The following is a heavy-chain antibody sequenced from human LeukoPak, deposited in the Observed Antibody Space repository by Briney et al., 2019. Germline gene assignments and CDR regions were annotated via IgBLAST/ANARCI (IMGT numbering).Heavy chain of an antibody. CDR3: ARVQEYCTNGVCLKINVFDS. Sequence: ASVKVSCKASGYTFTGYYMHWVRQAPGQGLEWMGWINPNSGGTNYAQKFQGRVTMTRDTSISTAYMELSRLRSDDTAVFYCARVQEYCTNGVCLKINVFDSGGQGTLVTVSS. J-gene: IGHJ4*02. V-gene: IGHV1-2*02. CDR1: GYTFTGYY. CDR2: INPNSGGT. D-gene: IGHD2-8*01.